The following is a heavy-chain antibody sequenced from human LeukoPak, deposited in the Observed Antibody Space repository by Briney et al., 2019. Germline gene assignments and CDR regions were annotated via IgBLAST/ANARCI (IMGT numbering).Heavy chain of an antibody. J-gene: IGHJ4*02. Sequence: PGGSLRLSGAASGFTFSSYAMSWVRQAPGKGLEWVSAISGSGGSTYYADSVKGRFTISRDNSKNTLYLQMNSLRAEDTAVYYCAKIFARWLQPDYWGQGTLVTVSS. CDR1: GFTFSSYA. D-gene: IGHD5-24*01. V-gene: IGHV3-23*01. CDR2: ISGSGGST. CDR3: AKIFARWLQPDY.